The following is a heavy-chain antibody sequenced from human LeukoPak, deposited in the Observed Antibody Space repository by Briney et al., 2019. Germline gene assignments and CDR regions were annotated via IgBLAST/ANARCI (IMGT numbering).Heavy chain of an antibody. D-gene: IGHD4-17*01. CDR1: GGSISSYY. CDR3: ARENGDYLNNWFDP. J-gene: IGHJ5*02. CDR2: IYYSGST. V-gene: IGHV4-59*01. Sequence: PSETLSLTCTVSGGSISSYYWSWIRQPPGKGLEWIGYIYYSGSTNYNPSLKSRVTISVDTSKNQFSLKLSSVTAADTAVYYCARENGDYLNNWFDPWGQGTLVNVSS.